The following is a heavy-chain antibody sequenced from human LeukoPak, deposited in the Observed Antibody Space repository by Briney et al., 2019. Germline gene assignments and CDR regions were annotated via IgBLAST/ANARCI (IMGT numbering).Heavy chain of an antibody. D-gene: IGHD4/OR15-4a*01. CDR3: ARLLGDAFDI. J-gene: IGHJ3*02. V-gene: IGHV3-23*01. CDR2: ISGSGGST. CDR1: GFTFSSYA. Sequence: GGSLRLPCAASGFTFSSYAMTWVRQAPGKGLHWVSVISGSGGSTYYADSVKGRFTVSRDNSKITLYLQMNSLRVEDTAVYYCARLLGDAFDIWGQGTMVTVSS.